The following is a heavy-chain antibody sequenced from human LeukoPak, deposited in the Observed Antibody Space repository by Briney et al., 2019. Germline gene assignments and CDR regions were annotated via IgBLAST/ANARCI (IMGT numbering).Heavy chain of an antibody. Sequence: GGSLRLSCAASGFAFRTYWMSWVRQAPGKGLEWVANIKQDGSEKYYVDSVKGRFTISRDNAKNSLYLQMNSLRAEDTGVYYCAREVVVTAYFDYWGQGTLVTVSS. CDR1: GFAFRTYW. D-gene: IGHD2-21*02. CDR3: AREVVVTAYFDY. V-gene: IGHV3-7*01. J-gene: IGHJ4*02. CDR2: IKQDGSEK.